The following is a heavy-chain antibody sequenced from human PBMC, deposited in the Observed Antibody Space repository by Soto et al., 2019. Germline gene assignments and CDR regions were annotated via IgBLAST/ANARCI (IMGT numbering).Heavy chain of an antibody. CDR1: GGSFSGYY. Sequence: QVQLQQWGAGLLKPSETLSLTCAVYGGSFSGYYWSWIRQPPGKGLEWIGEINHSGSTNYNPSLKSRVTISVDTSKNQFSPKLSSVPAADTSVYYCARRSAAGPWGQGTLVTVSS. V-gene: IGHV4-34*01. D-gene: IGHD6-25*01. CDR2: INHSGST. CDR3: ARRSAAGP. J-gene: IGHJ5*02.